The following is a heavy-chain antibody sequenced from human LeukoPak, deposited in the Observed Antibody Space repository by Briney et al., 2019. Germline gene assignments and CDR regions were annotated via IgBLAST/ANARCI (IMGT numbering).Heavy chain of an antibody. D-gene: IGHD3-10*01. V-gene: IGHV3-23*01. J-gene: IGHJ4*02. CDR3: AKPDDYYGSGSSDY. Sequence: GGSLRLSCAASGFTVSSNYMSWVRQAPGKGLEWVSAISGRADRTYYADSVKGRFTISRDNSNNTVHLQMNSLRVEDTALYYCAKPDDYYGSGSSDYWGRGTLVTVSS. CDR1: GFTVSSNY. CDR2: ISGRADRT.